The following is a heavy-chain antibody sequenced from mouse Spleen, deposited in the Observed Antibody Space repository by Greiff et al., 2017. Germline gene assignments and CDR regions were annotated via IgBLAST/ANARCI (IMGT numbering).Heavy chain of an antibody. Sequence: QVQLQQSGAELAKPGASVKLSCKASGYTFTSYWMHWVKQRPGQGLEWIGNINPSNGGTNYNETFKSKATLTVDKSSSTAYMQLSSLTSEDSAVYYCARTPVVGPYAMDYWGQGTSVTVSS. CDR2: INPSNGGT. V-gene: IGHV1-53*01. D-gene: IGHD1-1*01. CDR3: ARTPVVGPYAMDY. J-gene: IGHJ4*01. CDR1: GYTFTSYW.